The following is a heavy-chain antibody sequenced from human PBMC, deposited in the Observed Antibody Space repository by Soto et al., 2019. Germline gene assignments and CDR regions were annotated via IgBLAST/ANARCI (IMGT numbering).Heavy chain of an antibody. J-gene: IGHJ4*02. Sequence: QVQLQESGPGLVKPSETLSLTCTVSSDSISSYYWSWIRQPPGKRLEWIGNISYSGSTDYNPSLKSRVTISGDTSKNQISLKVSVVTAADTAVYYCARGTSWQLPFDYWGQGTLVTVSS. CDR3: ARGTSWQLPFDY. V-gene: IGHV4-59*01. CDR1: SDSISSYY. D-gene: IGHD6-13*01. CDR2: ISYSGST.